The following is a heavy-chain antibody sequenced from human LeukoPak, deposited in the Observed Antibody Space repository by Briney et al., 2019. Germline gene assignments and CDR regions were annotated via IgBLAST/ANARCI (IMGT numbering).Heavy chain of an antibody. CDR1: GFTFSSYA. V-gene: IGHV3-30*04. CDR3: ASPHDSRAY. D-gene: IGHD2-15*01. CDR2: ISYDGSNK. J-gene: IGHJ4*02. Sequence: PGGSLRLSCAASGFTFSSYAMHWVRQAPGKGLEWGAVISYDGSNKYYADSVKGRFTISRDNSKNTLYLQMNSLRAEDTAVYYCASPHDSRAYWGQGTLVTVSS.